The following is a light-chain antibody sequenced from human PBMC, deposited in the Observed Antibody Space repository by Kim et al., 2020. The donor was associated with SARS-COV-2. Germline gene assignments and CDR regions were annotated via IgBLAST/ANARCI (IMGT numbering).Light chain of an antibody. CDR2: GAS. CDR3: QKYNSAPWT. J-gene: IGKJ1*01. Sequence: DIQMTQSPSSLSASVGDGVTITCRASQGINRDLAWYQQRPGKVPKLLIYGASTLQSGVPSRFSGSGSGTDFTLTISSLQPEDVATYYCQKYNSAPWTFGQETKLEI. V-gene: IGKV1-27*01. CDR1: QGINRD.